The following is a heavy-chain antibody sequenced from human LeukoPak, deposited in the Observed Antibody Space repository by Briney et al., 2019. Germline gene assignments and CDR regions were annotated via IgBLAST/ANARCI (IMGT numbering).Heavy chain of an antibody. J-gene: IGHJ6*02. D-gene: IGHD1-1*01. CDR2: IRSKAYRGTT. Sequence: GGSLRLSCTGSGFTFGDHAMSWVRQAPGKGLEWVGFIRSKAYRGTTEYAASVKGRFTISRDDSASIAYLQMNSLKTEDTAVYYCARGPVQLWIHNAMDVWGQGTTVTVSS. V-gene: IGHV3-49*04. CDR1: GFTFGDHA. CDR3: ARGPVQLWIHNAMDV.